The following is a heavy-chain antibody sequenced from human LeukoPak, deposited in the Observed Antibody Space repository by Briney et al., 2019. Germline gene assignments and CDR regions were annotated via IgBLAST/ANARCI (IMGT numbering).Heavy chain of an antibody. CDR1: GGSISSYY. CDR2: IYYSGST. J-gene: IGHJ4*02. V-gene: IGHV4-59*01. CDR3: ARAGDGYKKSLDY. D-gene: IGHD5-24*01. Sequence: SETPCLTCTVSGGSISSYYWSWIRQPPGKGLEWIGYIYYSGSTKYNPSLKSRVTISVDTSKTQFSLKLSSVTAADTAVYYCARAGDGYKKSLDYWGQGTLVTVSS.